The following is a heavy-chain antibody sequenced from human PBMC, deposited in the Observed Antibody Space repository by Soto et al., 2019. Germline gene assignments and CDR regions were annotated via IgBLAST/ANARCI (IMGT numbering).Heavy chain of an antibody. V-gene: IGHV1-18*01. CDR2: ISGYTGDT. D-gene: IGHD2-21*01. Sequence: QVQLVQSGAEVKKPGASVKVSCKASGYTFSSYGISWVRQAPGQGLECMGWISGYTGDTIYAQKFQGRVTMTAETSTSTAYMELRSLRSDDTAVYYCARFGFLTAFDPWGQGTLVTVSS. CDR1: GYTFSSYG. CDR3: ARFGFLTAFDP. J-gene: IGHJ5*02.